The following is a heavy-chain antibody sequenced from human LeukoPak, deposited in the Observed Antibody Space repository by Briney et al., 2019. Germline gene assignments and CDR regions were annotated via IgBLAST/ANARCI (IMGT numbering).Heavy chain of an antibody. CDR2: IGAGGTT. J-gene: IGHJ4*02. D-gene: IGHD3-3*01. CDR3: AKRGSKSGSLQGGFDY. V-gene: IGHV3-23*01. Sequence: GCLRLSCAASGFTFSTYPMSWVRQVTGKGLEWVSAIGAGGTTYYADSLKDRFTISRDNSKNTLYMQMTSLRAEDTAVYYCAKRGSKSGSLQGGFDYWGQGTLVTVSS. CDR1: GFTFSTYP.